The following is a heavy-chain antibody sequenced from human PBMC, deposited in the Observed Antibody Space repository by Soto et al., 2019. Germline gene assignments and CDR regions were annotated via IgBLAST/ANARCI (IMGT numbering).Heavy chain of an antibody. Sequence: GGSLRLSCEVSGFSFRSYSMNWVRQAPGKGPEWVSCISSSSSDIHYADSVKGRFVISRDNAKNSLYLQMNSLRVEDTAVYYCARDLSADVVVPAALSYWGQGTXVTVSS. D-gene: IGHD2-2*01. CDR1: GFSFRSYS. CDR2: ISSSSSDI. CDR3: ARDLSADVVVPAALSY. J-gene: IGHJ4*02. V-gene: IGHV3-21*01.